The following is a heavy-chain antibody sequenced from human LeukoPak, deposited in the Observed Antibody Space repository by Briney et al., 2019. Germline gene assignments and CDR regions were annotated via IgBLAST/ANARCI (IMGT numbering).Heavy chain of an antibody. Sequence: SETLSLTCTVSGGSISSYYWSWIRQPPGKGLEWIGYIYYSGSTNYNPSLKSRVTISVDTSKNQFSLKLSSVTAADTAVYYCARGRYYYGSSGYLKYFDYWGQGTLVTVSS. CDR1: GGSISSYY. CDR3: ARGRYYYGSSGYLKYFDY. J-gene: IGHJ4*02. D-gene: IGHD3-22*01. CDR2: IYYSGST. V-gene: IGHV4-59*01.